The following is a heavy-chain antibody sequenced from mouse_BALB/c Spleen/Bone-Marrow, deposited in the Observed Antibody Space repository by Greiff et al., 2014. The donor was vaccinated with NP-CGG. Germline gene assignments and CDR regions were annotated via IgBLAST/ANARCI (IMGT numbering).Heavy chain of an antibody. Sequence: EVQLQQSGAEPVKPGASVKLSCTASGFNIKDTYMHWVKQRPEQGLEWIGRIDPANGNTKYDPKFQGKATITADTSSNTAYLQLSSLTSEDTAVYYCASYYYGSYGFAYWGQGTLVTVSA. V-gene: IGHV14-3*02. J-gene: IGHJ3*01. CDR3: ASYYYGSYGFAY. CDR1: GFNIKDTY. CDR2: IDPANGNT. D-gene: IGHD1-1*01.